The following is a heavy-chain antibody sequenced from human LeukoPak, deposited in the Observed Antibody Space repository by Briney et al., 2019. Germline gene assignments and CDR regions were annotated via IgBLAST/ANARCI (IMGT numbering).Heavy chain of an antibody. J-gene: IGHJ6*02. CDR2: ISAYNGNT. V-gene: IGHV1-18*01. CDR3: ARDHGPRYDFWSGYWSPAMDYYYYGMDV. CDR1: GYTFTSYG. D-gene: IGHD3-3*01. Sequence: ASVKVSCKASGYTFTSYGISWVRQAPGQGLEWMGWISAYNGNTNYAQKLQGRVTMTTDTSTSTAYMELRSLRSDDTAVYYCARDHGPRYDFWSGYWSPAMDYYYYGMDVWGQGTLVTVSS.